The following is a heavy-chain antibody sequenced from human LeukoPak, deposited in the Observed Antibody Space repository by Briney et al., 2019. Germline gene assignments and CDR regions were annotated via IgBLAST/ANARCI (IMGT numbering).Heavy chain of an antibody. CDR1: GGSISSYY. D-gene: IGHD4-17*01. Sequence: SETLSLTXTVSGGSISSYYWSWIRQPAGKGLEWIGRIYTSGSTNYNPSLKSRVTMSVDTSKNQFSLKLSSVTAADTAVYYCARRATVTTTEWFDPWGQGTLVTVSS. J-gene: IGHJ5*02. CDR2: IYTSGST. V-gene: IGHV4-4*07. CDR3: ARRATVTTTEWFDP.